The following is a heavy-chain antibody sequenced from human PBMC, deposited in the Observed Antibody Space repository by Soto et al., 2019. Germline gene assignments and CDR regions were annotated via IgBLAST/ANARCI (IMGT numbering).Heavy chain of an antibody. D-gene: IGHD1-26*01. CDR3: ARHKSAVGATGWFDP. V-gene: IGHV5-10-1*01. CDR1: GYSFTSYW. CDR2: IDPSDSYT. Sequence: SGESLKISCKGSGYSFTSYWIRWVRQMPGKGLEWMGRIDPSDSYTNYSPSFQGHVTISADKSISTAYLQWSSLKASDTAMYYCARHKSAVGATGWFDPWGQGTLVTVSS. J-gene: IGHJ5*02.